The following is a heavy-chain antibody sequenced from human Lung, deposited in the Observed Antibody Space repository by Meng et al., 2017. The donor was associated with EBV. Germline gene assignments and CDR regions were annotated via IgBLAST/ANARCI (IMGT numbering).Heavy chain of an antibody. J-gene: IGHJ4*01. CDR2: IYSDDDK. Sequence: HISVKESVPHVWKPPQAPTMTCTLSGCSLNIDVVGVGWIRQPPGKALEWLALIYSDDDKRYSPSLRNRLTITKDTSKNQVVLTLTNMDPLDTGTYYCAHSYDAVLTLHYFDYWGPGTLVTVSS. CDR3: AHSYDAVLTLHYFDY. CDR1: GCSLNIDVVG. V-gene: IGHV2-5*02. D-gene: IGHD3-9*01.